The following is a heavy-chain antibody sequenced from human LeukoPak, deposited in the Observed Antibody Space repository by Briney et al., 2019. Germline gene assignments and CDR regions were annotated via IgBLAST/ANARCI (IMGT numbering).Heavy chain of an antibody. V-gene: IGHV1-2*02. CDR3: ARDETNRGCSSTSCYTVSTFDP. CDR2: INPNSGGT. CDR1: GYTFTGYY. Sequence: GASVKVSCKASGYTFTGYYMHWVRQAPGQGLEWMGWINPNSGGTNYAQKLQGRVTMTTDTSTSTAYMELRSLRSDDTAVYYCARDETNRGCSSTSCYTVSTFDPWGQGTLVTVSS. J-gene: IGHJ5*02. D-gene: IGHD2-2*02.